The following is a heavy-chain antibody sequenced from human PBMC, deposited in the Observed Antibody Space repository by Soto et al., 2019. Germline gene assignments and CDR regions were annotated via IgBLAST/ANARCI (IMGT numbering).Heavy chain of an antibody. Sequence: GGSLRLSCAASGFTFSTYAMTWVRQAPGKGLEWVSAISASGGSTYYADSVKGRFTISRDNSKNTLYLQMNSLRVEDTAVYYCARVVVVIPPGYYYAMDVWGQGTTVTVSS. J-gene: IGHJ6*02. CDR2: ISASGGST. D-gene: IGHD3-22*01. CDR1: GFTFSTYA. V-gene: IGHV3-23*01. CDR3: ARVVVVIPPGYYYAMDV.